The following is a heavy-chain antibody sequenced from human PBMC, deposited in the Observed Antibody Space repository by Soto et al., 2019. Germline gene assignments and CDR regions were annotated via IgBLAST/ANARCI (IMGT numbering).Heavy chain of an antibody. V-gene: IGHV3-30*18. Sequence: QVQLVESGGGVVQPGRSLRLSCAASGFTFSSYGMHWVRQAPGKGLEWVADISYDGSSKYYADSVKGRFTISRDNSKNTLYLQMNSLRAEDTAVYYCAKDSLNDFWSGYMGGPDYWGQGTLVTVSS. CDR2: ISYDGSSK. D-gene: IGHD3-3*01. CDR1: GFTFSSYG. J-gene: IGHJ4*02. CDR3: AKDSLNDFWSGYMGGPDY.